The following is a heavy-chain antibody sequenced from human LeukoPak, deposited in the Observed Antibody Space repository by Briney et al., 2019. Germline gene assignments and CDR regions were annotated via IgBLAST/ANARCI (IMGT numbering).Heavy chain of an antibody. Sequence: GGSLRLSCAASGFTFSSYVMTWVRQAPGKGLEWVAVISYDGSNKYYADSVKGRFTISRDNSKNTLYLQMNSLRAEDTAVYYCASLTNRNSSGYYLDYWGQGTLVTVSS. CDR1: GFTFSSYV. D-gene: IGHD3-22*01. CDR2: ISYDGSNK. J-gene: IGHJ4*02. CDR3: ASLTNRNSSGYYLDY. V-gene: IGHV3-30*03.